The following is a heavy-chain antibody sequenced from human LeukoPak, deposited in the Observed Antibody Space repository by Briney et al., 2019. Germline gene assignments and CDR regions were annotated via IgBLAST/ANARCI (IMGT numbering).Heavy chain of an antibody. J-gene: IGHJ5*02. CDR3: AKDVVVTALYNWFDP. Sequence: GGSLRLSCAASGFTLRHFAMNWVRQAPGKGLEWVSAISGSGGSTYYADSVKGRFTISRDNSKNTLYLQMNSLRAEDTAVYYCAKDVVVTALYNWFDPWGQGTLVTVSS. CDR1: GFTLRHFA. V-gene: IGHV3-23*01. CDR2: ISGSGGST. D-gene: IGHD2-21*02.